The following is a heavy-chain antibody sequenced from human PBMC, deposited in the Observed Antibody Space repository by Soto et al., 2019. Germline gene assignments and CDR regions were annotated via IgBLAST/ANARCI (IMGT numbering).Heavy chain of an antibody. Sequence: GGSLRLSCAASGFTFSSYEMNWVRQAPGKGLEWVSYISSSGSTIYYADSVKGRFTISRDNAKNSLYLQMNSLRAEDTAVYYCARDLKQLGPLFDYWGQGTLVTVSS. J-gene: IGHJ4*02. CDR3: ARDLKQLGPLFDY. D-gene: IGHD6-6*01. CDR1: GFTFSSYE. CDR2: ISSSGSTI. V-gene: IGHV3-48*03.